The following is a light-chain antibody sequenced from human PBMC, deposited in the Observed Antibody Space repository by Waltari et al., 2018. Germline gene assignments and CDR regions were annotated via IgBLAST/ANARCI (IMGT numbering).Light chain of an antibody. CDR2: FGS. J-gene: IGKJ5*01. CDR3: MQALQTSIT. CDR1: QSRLHRNGYNY. Sequence: IMLTQSPLYVPVTRGERAAISGTSSQSRLHRNGYNYLAWYVQRPGPPPRLLIYFGSYRASGVPDRFSGSASVTDFTLKISKVEAEDFGVYYCMQALQTSITFGQGTRLEIK. V-gene: IGKV2-28*01.